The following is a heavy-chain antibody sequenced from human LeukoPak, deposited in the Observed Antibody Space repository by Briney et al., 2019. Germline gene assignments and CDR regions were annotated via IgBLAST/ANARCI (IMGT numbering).Heavy chain of an antibody. CDR3: ARDRANYYYYGMDV. V-gene: IGHV4-59*12. CDR1: GGSISSYY. CDR2: IYYSGST. J-gene: IGHJ6*02. D-gene: IGHD3-10*01. Sequence: KPSETPSLTCTVSGGSISSYYWSWIRQPPGKGLEWIGYIYYSGSTYYNPSLKSRVTISVDTSKNQFSLKLSSVTAADTAVYYCARDRANYYYYGMDVWGQGTTVTVSS.